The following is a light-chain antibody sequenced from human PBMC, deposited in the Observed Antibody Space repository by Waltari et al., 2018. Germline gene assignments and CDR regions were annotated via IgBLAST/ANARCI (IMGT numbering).Light chain of an antibody. J-gene: IGLJ1*01. V-gene: IGLV1-47*01. CDR3: ATWDDRLSDYV. CDR1: SSNIGSNY. CDR2: RNN. Sequence: QSVLTQPPSASGTPGQRVIISCSGSSSNIGSNYVYWYQQLLGTAPNLLIYRNNQRPSGVPDRFSGSKSGTSSSLAISGLRSEDEADYYCATWDDRLSDYVFGTGTKVTAL.